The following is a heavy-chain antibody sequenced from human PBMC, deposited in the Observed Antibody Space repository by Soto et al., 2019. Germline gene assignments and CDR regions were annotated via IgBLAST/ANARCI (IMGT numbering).Heavy chain of an antibody. V-gene: IGHV4-59*12. CDR1: VVSPSYYY. CDR2: VADSGKS. D-gene: IGHD4-4*01. Sequence: SETLSLTCTISVVSPSYYYWSCVRHPPGKGLEWIGNVADSGKSSYSPSLRSRLTISVDTSNTRLSLTLSSVTAADTAVYYCARDDRHDYIGNFGYWGQGTLVTVSS. J-gene: IGHJ4*01. CDR3: ARDDRHDYIGNFGY.